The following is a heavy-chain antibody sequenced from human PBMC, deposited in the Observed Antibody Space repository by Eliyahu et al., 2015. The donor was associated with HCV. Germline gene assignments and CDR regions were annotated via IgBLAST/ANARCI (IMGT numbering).Heavy chain of an antibody. D-gene: IGHD5-24*01. CDR3: AKRALPRWLQSPYFDY. J-gene: IGHJ4*02. CDR1: GFTFXXYA. CDR2: ISGSGGST. Sequence: EVQLLESGGGLVQPGGSLRLSCAASGFTFXXYAMSWVRQAPGKGLEWVSAISGSGGSTYYADSVKGRFTISRDNSKNTLYLQMNSLRAEDTAVYYCAKRALPRWLQSPYFDYWGQGTLVTVSS. V-gene: IGHV3-23*01.